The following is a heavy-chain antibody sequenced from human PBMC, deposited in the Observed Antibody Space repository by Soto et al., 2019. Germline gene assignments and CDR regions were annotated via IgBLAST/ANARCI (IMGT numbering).Heavy chain of an antibody. V-gene: IGHV1-18*01. CDR3: ARDQLCDITIFGGVSCVRSAFAI. D-gene: IGHD3-3*01. CDR2: ISAYNGNT. CDR1: GYTFTSYG. J-gene: IGHJ3*02. Sequence: ASVKVSCKASGYTFTSYGISWVRQAPGQGLEWMGWISAYNGNTNYAQKLQGRVTMTTDTSTSTAYMELRSLRSDDTAVYYCARDQLCDITIFGGVSCVRSAFAIWGQGTMVPVSS.